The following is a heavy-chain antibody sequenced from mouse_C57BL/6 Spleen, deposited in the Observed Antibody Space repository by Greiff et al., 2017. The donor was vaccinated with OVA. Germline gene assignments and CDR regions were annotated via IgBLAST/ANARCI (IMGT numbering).Heavy chain of an antibody. CDR1: GFTFSDYY. CDR3: ARHWNWGWYFDV. V-gene: IGHV5-12*01. J-gene: IGHJ1*03. Sequence: EVQGVESGGGLVQPGGSLKLSCAASGFTFSDYYMYWVRQTPEKRLEWVAYISNGGGSSSYPDTVKGRFTIARDNAKNTLYLQMSRLKSEDTAMYYCARHWNWGWYFDVWGTGTTVTVSS. D-gene: IGHD4-1*01. CDR2: ISNGGGSS.